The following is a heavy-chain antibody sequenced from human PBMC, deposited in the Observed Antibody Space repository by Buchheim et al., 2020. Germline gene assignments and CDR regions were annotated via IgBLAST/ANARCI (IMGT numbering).Heavy chain of an antibody. CDR2: FSYDGST. Sequence: LQLQESGPGLVQPSETVSLTCTVSDGSISANNYFWGWIRQPPGKGLEWVGTFSYDGSTYYNPSLKGRVTISADTSKNEFSLRMGSVTAADTAVYFCVALLKWGYRYHTMYYIDYWGQGTL. D-gene: IGHD5-18*01. CDR3: VALLKWGYRYHTMYYIDY. J-gene: IGHJ4*02. V-gene: IGHV4-39*01. CDR1: DGSISANNYF.